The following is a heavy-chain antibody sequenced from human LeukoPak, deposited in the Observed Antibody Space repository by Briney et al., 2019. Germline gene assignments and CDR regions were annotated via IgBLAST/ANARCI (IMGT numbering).Heavy chain of an antibody. CDR3: ALIPYCTTATCYYFDC. D-gene: IGHD2-2*01. J-gene: IGHJ4*02. CDR1: GYTFTTYG. V-gene: IGHV1-18*01. Sequence: ASVKVSCKTSGYTFTTYGISWVRQAPGQGLEWMGWISTSTGDTNYARKFQGRVTMTADTSTSTTYMELRSLRSDDTAVYYCALIPYCTTATCYYFDCWGQGTLVTVSS. CDR2: ISTSTGDT.